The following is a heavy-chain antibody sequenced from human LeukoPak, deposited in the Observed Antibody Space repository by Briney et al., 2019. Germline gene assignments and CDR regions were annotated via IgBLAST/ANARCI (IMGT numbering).Heavy chain of an antibody. V-gene: IGHV3-49*04. CDR1: GFTFSSYV. J-gene: IGHJ5*02. Sequence: GGSLRLSCAASGFTFSSYVMSWVRQAPGKGLEWVGFIRSKAYGGTTEYAASVKGRFTISRDDSKSIAYLQMNSLKTEDTAVYYCTRKYYDILGWFDPWGQGTLVTVSS. CDR3: TRKYYDILGWFDP. D-gene: IGHD3-9*01. CDR2: IRSKAYGGTT.